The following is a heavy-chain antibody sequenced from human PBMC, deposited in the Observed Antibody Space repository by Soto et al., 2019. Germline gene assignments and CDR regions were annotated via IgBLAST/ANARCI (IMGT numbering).Heavy chain of an antibody. CDR1: GFSFSSYW. Sequence: GGSLRLSCAASGFSFSSYWMHWVRQAPGKGLVWVSGINIDGSISDYADSVKGRFTISRDNAKNTLYLQMNSLGAEDTGLYYCAGGADYNTNYIPFDPWGQGTLVTVSS. J-gene: IGHJ5*02. CDR2: INIDGSIS. D-gene: IGHD3-10*01. CDR3: AGGADYNTNYIPFDP. V-gene: IGHV3-74*01.